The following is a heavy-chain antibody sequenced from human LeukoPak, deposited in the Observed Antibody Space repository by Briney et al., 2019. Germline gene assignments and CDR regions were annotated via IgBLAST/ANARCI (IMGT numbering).Heavy chain of an antibody. Sequence: PGGSLRLSCAASGFTFSSYAMSWVRQAPGKGLEWVSAISGSGGSTYYADSAKGRFTISRDNSKNTLYLQMNSLRAEGTAVYYCAKGSWIQLWSPFDYWGQGTLVTVSS. D-gene: IGHD5-18*01. J-gene: IGHJ4*02. V-gene: IGHV3-23*01. CDR3: AKGSWIQLWSPFDY. CDR1: GFTFSSYA. CDR2: ISGSGGST.